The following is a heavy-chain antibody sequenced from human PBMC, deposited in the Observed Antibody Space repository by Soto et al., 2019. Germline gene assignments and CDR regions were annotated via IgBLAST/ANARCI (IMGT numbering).Heavy chain of an antibody. V-gene: IGHV1-46*01. CDR2: INPMGGST. CDR1: GYTFINYY. J-gene: IGHJ5*02. Sequence: SVKVSCKASGYTFINYYIHWVRQAPGQGLEWMAIINPMGGSTNYAQEFQGRVTLTSDTSTSTVYMELSSLRFEDTALFYCARDLAAGDLWGQGTLVTVSS. CDR3: ARDLAAGDL. D-gene: IGHD6-13*01.